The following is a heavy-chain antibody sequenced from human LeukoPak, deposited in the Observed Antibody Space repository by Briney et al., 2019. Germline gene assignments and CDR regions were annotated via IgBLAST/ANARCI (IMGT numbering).Heavy chain of an antibody. CDR2: ISGSGSDI. CDR3: STDPRLLMY. Sequence: PGGSLRLSCAASGFTFSGFATNWVRQAPGKGLEWLAYISGSGSDIYFADSVKGRFTISRDNAKNSLYLQMNSLRPEDTALYYCSTDPRLLMYWGHGTLVTVSS. D-gene: IGHD2-8*01. V-gene: IGHV3-21*05. J-gene: IGHJ4*01. CDR1: GFTFSGFA.